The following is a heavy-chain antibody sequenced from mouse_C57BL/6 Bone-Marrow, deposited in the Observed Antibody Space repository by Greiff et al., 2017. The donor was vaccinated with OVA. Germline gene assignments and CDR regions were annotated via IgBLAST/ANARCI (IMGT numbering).Heavy chain of an antibody. V-gene: IGHV14-4*01. CDR2: IDPENGDT. CDR3: TTCSYGSRPHY. Sequence: VQLQQSGAELVRPGASVKLSCTASGFNIKDDYMHWVKQRPEQGLEWIGCIDPENGDTEYASKFQGKATITADTSSNTAYLQLSSLTSEDTAVYYCTTCSYGSRPHYWGQGTTLTVSS. J-gene: IGHJ2*01. CDR1: GFNIKDDY. D-gene: IGHD1-1*01.